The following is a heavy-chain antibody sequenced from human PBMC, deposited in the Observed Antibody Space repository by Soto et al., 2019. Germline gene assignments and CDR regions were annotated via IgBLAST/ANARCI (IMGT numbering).Heavy chain of an antibody. V-gene: IGHV4-59*01. CDR3: ARYRREAVAGYTLDN. Sequence: PSETLSLTCTVSGGSISSNSWTWIRQPPGKGLEWIGYVYNSGSTNANPSLKSRVTSTEDTSKSQFSLKVNSMTAADTAVYYCARYRREAVAGYTLDNWGQGTLVTVSS. D-gene: IGHD6-13*01. CDR2: VYNSGST. J-gene: IGHJ4*02. CDR1: GGSISSNS.